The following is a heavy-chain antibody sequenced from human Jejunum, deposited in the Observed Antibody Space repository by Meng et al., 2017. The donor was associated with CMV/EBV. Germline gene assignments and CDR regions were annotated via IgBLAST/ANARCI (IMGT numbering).Heavy chain of an antibody. CDR3: ARGRRNEPLFDY. CDR2: INAYNGDT. D-gene: IGHD1-14*01. J-gene: IGHJ4*02. V-gene: IGHV1-18*01. Sequence: QAQLVTFGGEVKKPGASVKVSCKASGYTFTNYGITWVRQAPGQGLEWMGWINAYNGDTNYAQTLQGRVTMTTDTSTSTAYMELRSLRSDDTAVYYCARGRRNEPLFDYWGQGTLVTVSS. CDR1: GYTFTNYG.